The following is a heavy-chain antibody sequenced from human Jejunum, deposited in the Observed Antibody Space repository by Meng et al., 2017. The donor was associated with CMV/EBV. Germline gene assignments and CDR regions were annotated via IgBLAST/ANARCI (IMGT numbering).Heavy chain of an antibody. CDR1: GGVFNNYA. J-gene: IGHJ4*02. CDR3: ARGFSNGYLPFDY. Sequence: QVHLVQSGTEVKKPGSSVKVSCKSSGGVFNNYAFNWVRQAPGQGLEWMGGIIAVLKTPTYAQKFRGRLTITADESTGTTYMDLTCLTSEDTAVYYCARGFSNGYLPFDYWGQGTLVTVSS. D-gene: IGHD3-22*01. CDR2: IIAVLKTP. V-gene: IGHV1-69*01.